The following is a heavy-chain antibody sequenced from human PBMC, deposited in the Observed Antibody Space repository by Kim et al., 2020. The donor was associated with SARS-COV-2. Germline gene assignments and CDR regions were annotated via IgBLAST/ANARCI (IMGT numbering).Heavy chain of an antibody. J-gene: IGHJ4*02. CDR1: GFTFSSHS. V-gene: IGHV3-21*01. D-gene: IGHD2-21*02. CDR3: ARDIGRDYGGDSEDY. Sequence: GGSLRLSCAASGFTFSSHSMNWVRQAPGKGLEWVSSISSSSSYIYYADTVKGRFTISRDNAKNSLFLEMNSLRAEDTAVYYCARDIGRDYGGDSEDYWGQGTLVTVSS. CDR2: ISSSSSYI.